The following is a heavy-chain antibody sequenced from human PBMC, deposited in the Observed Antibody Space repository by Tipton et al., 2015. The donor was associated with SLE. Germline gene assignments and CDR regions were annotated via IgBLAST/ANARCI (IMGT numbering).Heavy chain of an antibody. CDR3: ARSREGYNYEGDC. Sequence: TLSLTCTVSGGSISSSDWWSWVRQPPGKGLEWIGEINHSGSTNYNPSLKSRVTISVDTSKNQFSLKLSSVTAADTAVYYCARSREGYNYEGDCWGQGTLVTVST. V-gene: IGHV4-4*02. CDR2: INHSGST. D-gene: IGHD5-24*01. CDR1: GGSISSSDW. J-gene: IGHJ4*02.